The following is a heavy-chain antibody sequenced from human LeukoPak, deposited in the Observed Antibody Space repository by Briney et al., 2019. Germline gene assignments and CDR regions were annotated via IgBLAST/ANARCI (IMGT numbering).Heavy chain of an antibody. D-gene: IGHD6-19*01. CDR1: GYSTSSGYY. Sequence: PSETLSLTCAHPGYSTSSGYYWGWIRQPPGRGLEWIGTIYHGGSTYYNPSLTSRVTISVDTSKNQFSLKLSSVTAADTAVNYCARRGPPYSSGWYFRDPDYWGQGTLVTVSS. J-gene: IGHJ4*02. CDR2: IYHGGST. CDR3: ARRGPPYSSGWYFRDPDY. V-gene: IGHV4-38-2*01.